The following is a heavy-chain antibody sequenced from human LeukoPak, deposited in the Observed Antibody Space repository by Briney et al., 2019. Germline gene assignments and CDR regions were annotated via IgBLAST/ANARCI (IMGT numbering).Heavy chain of an antibody. CDR2: IYTSGST. Sequence: SQTLSLTCTVSGGSISSDSYYWSWIRQPAGKGLEWIGRIYTSGSTNYNPSLKSRVTISVDTSKNQFSLKLSSVTAADMAVYYCARPGDYYDSSGYFDYWGQGTLVTVSS. J-gene: IGHJ4*02. V-gene: IGHV4-61*02. CDR1: GGSISSDSYY. D-gene: IGHD3-22*01. CDR3: ARPGDYYDSSGYFDY.